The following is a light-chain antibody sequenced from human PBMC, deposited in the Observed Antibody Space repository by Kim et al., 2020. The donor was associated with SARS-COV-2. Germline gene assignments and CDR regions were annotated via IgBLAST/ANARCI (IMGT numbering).Light chain of an antibody. V-gene: IGLV3-9*01. Sequence: SYELTQPLSVSVALGQTARITCGANNIGSRNVHWFQQKPGQAPVLVIYRDSNRPSGIPELFSGSNSGNTATLTISRAQVGDEADYYCQVWDSSTVVFGGG. CDR2: RDS. CDR1: NIGSRN. J-gene: IGLJ3*02. CDR3: QVWDSSTVV.